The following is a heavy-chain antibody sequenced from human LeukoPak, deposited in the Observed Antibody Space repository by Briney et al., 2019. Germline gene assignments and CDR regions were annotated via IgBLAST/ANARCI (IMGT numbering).Heavy chain of an antibody. CDR3: ARVLRLYYYMDV. CDR1: GFTFSSYA. J-gene: IGHJ6*03. CDR2: ISSSSSYI. Sequence: GGSLRLSCAASGFTFSSYAMHWVRQAPGKGLEWVSSISSSSSYIYYADSVKGRFTISRDNAKNSLYLQMNSLRAEDTAVYYCARVLRLYYYMDVWGKGTTVTVSS. V-gene: IGHV3-21*01.